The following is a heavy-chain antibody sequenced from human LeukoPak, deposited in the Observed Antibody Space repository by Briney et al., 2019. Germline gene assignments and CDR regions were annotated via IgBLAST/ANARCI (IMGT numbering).Heavy chain of an antibody. D-gene: IGHD3-10*01. V-gene: IGHV4-4*02. CDR3: ARDGGLTLVRGVVDL. Sequence: SETLSLTCTVSGGSVSSSNWWAWIRPTPGKGLEWIGEIFHTGHTNYNPSLKSRVTISVDKSSNHFSLNLNSVTAADTAVYYCARDGGLTLVRGVVDLWGQGTLVTVSS. J-gene: IGHJ5*02. CDR1: GGSVSSSNW. CDR2: IFHTGHT.